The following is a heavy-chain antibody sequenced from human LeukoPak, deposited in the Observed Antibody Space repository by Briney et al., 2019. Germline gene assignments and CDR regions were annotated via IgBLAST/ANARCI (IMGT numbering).Heavy chain of an antibody. V-gene: IGHV4-34*01. CDR3: AGYLRWLQSKYFQH. J-gene: IGHJ1*01. Sequence: SETLSLTCAVYGGSFSGYYWSWIRQPPGKGLEWIGEINHSGSTNYNPSLKSRVTISVDTSKNQFSLKLSSVTAADTAVYYCAGYLRWLQSKYFQHWGQGTLVTVSS. CDR2: INHSGST. D-gene: IGHD5-24*01. CDR1: GGSFSGYY.